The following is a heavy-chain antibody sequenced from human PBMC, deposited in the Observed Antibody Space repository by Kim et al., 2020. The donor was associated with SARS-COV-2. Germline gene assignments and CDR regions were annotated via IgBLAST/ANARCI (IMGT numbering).Heavy chain of an antibody. CDR2: INPSGGST. D-gene: IGHD5-18*01. J-gene: IGHJ4*02. Sequence: ASVKVSCKASGYTFTSYYMHWVRQAPGQGLEWMGIINPSGGSTSYAQKFQGRVTMTRDTSTSTVYMELSSLRSEDTAVYYCARDDPGRPRGIQLWSPSFGYWGQGTLVTVSS. CDR3: ARDDPGRPRGIQLWSPSFGY. V-gene: IGHV1-46*01. CDR1: GYTFTSYY.